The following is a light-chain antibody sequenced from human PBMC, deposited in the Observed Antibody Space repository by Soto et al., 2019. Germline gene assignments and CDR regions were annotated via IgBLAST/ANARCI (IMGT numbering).Light chain of an antibody. Sequence: QSALTQPASVSGSPGQSITISCTGTSGDVGSYNLVSWYQQHPGKAPKLMIYEGSKRPSGVSNLFSSSQSDSTASYTTSGLLAEDEADYYFCSYGRGSTYVVGTGSELAVL. CDR3: CSYGRGSTYV. V-gene: IGLV2-23*01. CDR2: EGS. J-gene: IGLJ1*01. CDR1: SGDVGSYNL.